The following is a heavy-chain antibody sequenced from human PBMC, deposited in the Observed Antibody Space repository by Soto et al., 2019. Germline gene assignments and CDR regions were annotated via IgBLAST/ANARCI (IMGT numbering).Heavy chain of an antibody. CDR3: ARVGSNYYYYYYGMDV. J-gene: IGHJ6*02. D-gene: IGHD4-4*01. CDR1: GGSISSGDYY. CDR2: IYYSGST. V-gene: IGHV4-30-4*01. Sequence: SETLSLTCTVSGGSISSGDYYWSWIRQPPGKGLEWIGYIYYSGSTYYNPSLKSRVTISVDTSKNQFSLKLSSVTAADTAVYYCARVGSNYYYYYYGMDVWGQGTTVTVSS.